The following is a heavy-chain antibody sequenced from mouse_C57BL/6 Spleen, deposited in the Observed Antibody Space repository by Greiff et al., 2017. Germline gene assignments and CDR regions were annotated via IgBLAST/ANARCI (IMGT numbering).Heavy chain of an antibody. J-gene: IGHJ2*01. CDR1: GYTFTSYW. V-gene: IGHV1-52*01. D-gene: IGHD2-4*01. CDR2: INPSDSET. Sequence: QVQLQQSGAELVRPGSSVKLSCKASGYTFTSYWMSWVKQRPQKGLEWIGNINPSDSETHYNQKFKDKATLTVDKSSSTAYMQLSSLTSEDSAVYYYAEGNYDVDCWGPGTTLTVSS. CDR3: AEGNYDVDC.